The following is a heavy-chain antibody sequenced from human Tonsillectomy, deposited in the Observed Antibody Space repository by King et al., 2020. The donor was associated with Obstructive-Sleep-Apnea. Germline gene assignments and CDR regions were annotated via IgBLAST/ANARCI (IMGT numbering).Heavy chain of an antibody. CDR3: ARDNYDSSGCIDY. D-gene: IGHD3-22*01. Sequence: VQLVESGGGLVQPGGSLRLSCAASAFTFSRYAMHWVRQAPGKGLEYVSGIGSNGGTTYYANSVKGRFTISRDNSKNTLYLQMGSLRTEDMAVYYCARDNYDSSGCIDYWGQGTLVTVSS. CDR1: AFTFSRYA. J-gene: IGHJ4*02. CDR2: IGSNGGTT. V-gene: IGHV3-64*01.